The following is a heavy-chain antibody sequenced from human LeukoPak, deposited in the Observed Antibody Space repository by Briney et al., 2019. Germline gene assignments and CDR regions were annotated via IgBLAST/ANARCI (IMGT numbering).Heavy chain of an antibody. Sequence: SETLSLTCTAPGGPISSYSWSWIRQPPGKGLGWSGLNYYSGGTNYNPTPKSRVTISLDTFQKPFSLKLISATAADTAVYYCARLNGGPWGQGTLVTVSS. D-gene: IGHD3-10*01. CDR1: GGPISSYS. CDR2: NYYSGGT. J-gene: IGHJ5*02. CDR3: ARLNGGP. V-gene: IGHV4-59*08.